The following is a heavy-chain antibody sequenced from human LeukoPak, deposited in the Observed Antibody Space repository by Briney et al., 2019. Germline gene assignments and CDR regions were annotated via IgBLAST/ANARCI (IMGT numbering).Heavy chain of an antibody. CDR2: ISSSGSTI. CDR1: GFTFSDYW. J-gene: IGHJ4*02. D-gene: IGHD4-23*01. Sequence: PGGSLRLSCAASGFTFSDYWMSWVRQAPGKGLEWVSYISSSGSTIYYADSVKGRFTISRDNAKNSLYLQMNSLRAEDTAVYYCARAPTTVVTPNDYWGQGTLVTVSS. V-gene: IGHV3-11*01. CDR3: ARAPTTVVTPNDY.